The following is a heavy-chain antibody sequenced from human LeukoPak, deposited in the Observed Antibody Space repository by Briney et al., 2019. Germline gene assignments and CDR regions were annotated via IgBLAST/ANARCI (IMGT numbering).Heavy chain of an antibody. V-gene: IGHV3-64*01. D-gene: IGHD3-10*01. Sequence: AGGSLRLSCAASGXTFSSYAMHWVRQAPGKGLEYVSAISSNGGSTYYANSVKGRFTISRDNSKNTLYLQVGSLRAGDMAVYYCARGFPSPDKRPCWGQGTLVTVSS. CDR2: ISSNGGST. CDR3: ARGFPSPDKRPC. J-gene: IGHJ4*02. CDR1: GXTFSSYA.